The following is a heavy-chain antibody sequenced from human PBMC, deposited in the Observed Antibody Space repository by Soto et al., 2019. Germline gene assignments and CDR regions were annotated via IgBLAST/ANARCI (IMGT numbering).Heavy chain of an antibody. CDR2: ISGSGGST. CDR3: AKDTRLRLGDLSFDAVDY. J-gene: IGHJ4*02. D-gene: IGHD3-16*02. CDR1: GFIFSSYG. Sequence: PGGSLRLSCVASGFIFSSYGMSWVRQAPGKGLEWVAGISGSGGSTYCADSVKGRFTISRDNSKNTLYLQMKSLRAEDTAFYYCAKDTRLRLGDLSFDAVDYWGQGSLVTVSS. V-gene: IGHV3-23*01.